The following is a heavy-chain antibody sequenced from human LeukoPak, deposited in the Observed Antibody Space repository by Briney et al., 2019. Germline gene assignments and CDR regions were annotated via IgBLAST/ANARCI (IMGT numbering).Heavy chain of an antibody. Sequence: GLDWMGSIIPIFGTANYAQKFQARVTITTDESTSTAYMELSSLRSEDTAVYYCASQSYLVDYWGQGTLVTVSS. CDR2: IIPIFGTA. D-gene: IGHD3-10*01. V-gene: IGHV1-69*05. J-gene: IGHJ4*02. CDR3: ASQSYLVDY.